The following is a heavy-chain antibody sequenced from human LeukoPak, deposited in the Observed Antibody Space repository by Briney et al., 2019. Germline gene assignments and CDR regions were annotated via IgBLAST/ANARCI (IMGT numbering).Heavy chain of an antibody. CDR1: GGPITTYY. V-gene: IGHV4-59*01. Sequence: SETLSLTCTVSGGPITTYYWSWIRQPPGKELEWIGYISSFGGTNYNPSLKSRITISLDTSKNQFSLTVASVTTADTAVYYCARGADFDYRKVYYFDYWGQGALVSVSS. CDR3: ARGADFDYRKVYYFDY. J-gene: IGHJ4*02. D-gene: IGHD3-9*01. CDR2: ISSFGGT.